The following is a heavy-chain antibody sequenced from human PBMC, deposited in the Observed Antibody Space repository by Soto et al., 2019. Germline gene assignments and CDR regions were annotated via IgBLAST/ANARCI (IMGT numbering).Heavy chain of an antibody. CDR1: GFTFSSYA. D-gene: IGHD6-19*01. J-gene: IGHJ1*01. V-gene: IGHV3-23*01. Sequence: PGGSLRLSCAASGFTFSSYAMSWVRQAPGKGLEWVSAISGSGGSTYYADSVKGRFTISRDNSKNTLYLQMNSLTAEDTAVYYCAKNDRRQWIFQHWGRGTLVTVSS. CDR2: ISGSGGST. CDR3: AKNDRRQWIFQH.